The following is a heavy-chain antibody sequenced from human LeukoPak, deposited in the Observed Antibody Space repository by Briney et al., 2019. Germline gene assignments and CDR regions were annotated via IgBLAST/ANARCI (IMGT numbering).Heavy chain of an antibody. D-gene: IGHD3-3*01. J-gene: IGHJ4*02. CDR3: ASYDFWSGYLDY. CDR1: GGSISSYY. Sequence: TSETLSLTCTVSGGSISSYYWSWIRQPPGKGLEWTGYIYYSGSTNYSPSLKSRVTISVDTSKNQFSLKLSSVTAADTAVYYCASYDFWSGYLDYWGQGTLVTVSS. CDR2: IYYSGST. V-gene: IGHV4-59*08.